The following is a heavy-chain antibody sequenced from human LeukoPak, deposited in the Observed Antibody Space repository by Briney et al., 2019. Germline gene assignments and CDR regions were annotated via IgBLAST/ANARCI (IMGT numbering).Heavy chain of an antibody. Sequence: ASVKVSCKASGYTFTGYYMHWVRQAPGQGLEWMGWINPNSGGTNYAQKFQGRVTMTRDMSTSTVYMELSSLRSEDTAVYYCAREVDTAMVGDYWGQGTLVTVSS. CDR2: INPNSGGT. J-gene: IGHJ4*02. V-gene: IGHV1-2*02. CDR3: AREVDTAMVGDY. D-gene: IGHD5-18*01. CDR1: GYTFTGYY.